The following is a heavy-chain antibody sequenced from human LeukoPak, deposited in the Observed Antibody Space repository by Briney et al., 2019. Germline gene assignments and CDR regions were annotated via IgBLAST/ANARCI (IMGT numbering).Heavy chain of an antibody. D-gene: IGHD3-22*01. Sequence: SETLSLTCTGSGDSFSRNYWSWIRQPPGKGLEWIGYIYYSGSTNYNPSLKSRVTISVDTSKNQFSLKLSSVTAADTAVYYCARDPRSADYYDSSGPSYYFDYWGQGTLVTVSS. J-gene: IGHJ4*02. CDR3: ARDPRSADYYDSSGPSYYFDY. V-gene: IGHV4-59*12. CDR2: IYYSGST. CDR1: GDSFSRNY.